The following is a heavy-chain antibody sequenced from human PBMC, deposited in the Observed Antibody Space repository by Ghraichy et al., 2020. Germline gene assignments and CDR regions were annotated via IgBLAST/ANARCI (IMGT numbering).Heavy chain of an antibody. CDR1: GYSISSGYY. CDR2: IYYTGTT. CDR3: ASITVSYYYHGLDV. D-gene: IGHD3-3*01. Sequence: SETLSLTCDVSGYSISSGYYWGWIRQSPGKGLEWIGYIYYTGTTYYNPSLESRLTISLDTSKNQFSLKMTSMTAADTAVYYCASITVSYYYHGLDVWGQGTAVTVSS. J-gene: IGHJ6*02. V-gene: IGHV4-31*11.